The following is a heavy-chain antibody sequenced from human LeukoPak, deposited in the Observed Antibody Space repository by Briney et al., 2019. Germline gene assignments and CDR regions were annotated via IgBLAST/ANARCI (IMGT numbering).Heavy chain of an antibody. V-gene: IGHV3-15*01. CDR1: GFTFSSYA. CDR3: TTVVSSSPFYNWFDP. CDR2: IKSKTDGGTT. J-gene: IGHJ5*02. Sequence: GGSLRLSCAASGFTFSSYAMSWVRQAPGKGLEWVGRIKSKTDGGTTDYAAPVKGRFTISRDDSKNTLYLQMNSLKTEGTAVYYCTTVVSSSPFYNWFDPWGQGTLVTVSS. D-gene: IGHD6-6*01.